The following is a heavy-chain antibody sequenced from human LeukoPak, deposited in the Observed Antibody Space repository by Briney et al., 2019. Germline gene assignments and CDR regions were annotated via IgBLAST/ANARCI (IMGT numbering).Heavy chain of an antibody. CDR3: ARDQGIAVAGTYDY. J-gene: IGHJ4*02. CDR1: GYTFTSYG. Sequence: GASVKVSCKASGYTFTSYGISWVRQAPGQGLEWMGWISAYNGNTNYAQKLQGRVTMTTDTSTSTAYMELRSLRSDDTAVYYCARDQGIAVAGTYDYWGQGTLVTVSS. D-gene: IGHD6-19*01. CDR2: ISAYNGNT. V-gene: IGHV1-18*01.